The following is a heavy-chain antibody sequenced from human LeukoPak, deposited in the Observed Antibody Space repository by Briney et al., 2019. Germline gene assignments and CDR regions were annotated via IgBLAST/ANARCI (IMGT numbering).Heavy chain of an antibody. V-gene: IGHV3-23*01. CDR2: ISGSGGST. CDR1: GCTFSSYA. J-gene: IGHJ4*02. Sequence: GGSLRLSCAASGCTFSSYAMSWVRQAPGKGLEGVSAISGSGGSTYYADSVKGRFTFSRDNSKNTLYLQMNSLRAEDTAVYYCAKGTDYGGNSYDYWGQGTLVTVSS. CDR3: AKGTDYGGNSYDY. D-gene: IGHD4-23*01.